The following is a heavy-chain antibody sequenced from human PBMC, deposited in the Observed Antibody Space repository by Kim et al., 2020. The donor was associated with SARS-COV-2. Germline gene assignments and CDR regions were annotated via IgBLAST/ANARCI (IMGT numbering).Heavy chain of an antibody. J-gene: IGHJ5*02. CDR2: IYSGGST. CDR1: GFTVSSNY. Sequence: GGSLRLSCAASGFTVSSNYMSWVRQAPGKGLEWVSVIYSGGSTYYADSVKGRFTISRDNSKNTLYLQMNSLRAEDTAVYYCASRNPGVWYWFDPWGQGTLVTVSS. V-gene: IGHV3-66*02. CDR3: ASRNPGVWYWFDP. D-gene: IGHD1-1*01.